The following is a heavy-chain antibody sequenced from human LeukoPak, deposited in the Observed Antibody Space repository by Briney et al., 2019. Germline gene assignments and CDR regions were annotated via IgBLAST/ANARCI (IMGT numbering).Heavy chain of an antibody. V-gene: IGHV3-30*04. Sequence: PGRSLRLSCAASGFTFSSYAMHWVRQAPGKGLEWVAVILYDGSNKYYADSVKGRFTISRDNSKNTLYLQMNSLRAEDTAVYYCANVYGDSLGVNAFDIWGQGTMVTVSS. J-gene: IGHJ3*02. CDR2: ILYDGSNK. D-gene: IGHD4-17*01. CDR1: GFTFSSYA. CDR3: ANVYGDSLGVNAFDI.